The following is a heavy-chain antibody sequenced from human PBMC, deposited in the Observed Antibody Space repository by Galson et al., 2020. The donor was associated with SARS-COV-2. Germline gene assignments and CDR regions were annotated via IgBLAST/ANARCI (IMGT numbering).Heavy chain of an antibody. CDR2: IWYDGSNK. J-gene: IGHJ4*02. CDR1: GFTFSSYG. D-gene: IGHD3-22*01. V-gene: IGHV3-33*01. Sequence: GGSLRLSCAASGFTFSSYGMHWVRQAPGKGLEWVAVIWYDGSNKYYADSVKGRLTISRDNSKNTLYLQMNSLRAEDTAVYYCATERYYYDSSGYSAFDYWGQGTLVTVSS. CDR3: ATERYYYDSSGYSAFDY.